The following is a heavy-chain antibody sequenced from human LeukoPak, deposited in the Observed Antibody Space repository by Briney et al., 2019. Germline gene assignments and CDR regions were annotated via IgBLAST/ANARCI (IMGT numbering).Heavy chain of an antibody. CDR3: ARDRDYSSGWFDY. D-gene: IGHD6-19*01. J-gene: IGHJ5*01. CDR1: GFTFSSYT. Sequence: GGSLRLSCAASGFTFSSYTINWVRQAPGKGLEWVSSISSSSSYIYYAESVKGRFTISRDNAKNSLLLQMNSLRAEDTAVYYCARDRDYSSGWFDYWGQGTLVTVSS. V-gene: IGHV3-21*01. CDR2: ISSSSSYI.